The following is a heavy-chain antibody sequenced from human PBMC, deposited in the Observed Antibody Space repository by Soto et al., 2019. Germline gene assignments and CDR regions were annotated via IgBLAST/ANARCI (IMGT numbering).Heavy chain of an antibody. CDR2: ITTSSSSI. J-gene: IGHJ4*02. V-gene: IGHV3-21*01. D-gene: IGHD5-18*01. CDR1: GFTFSSYG. Sequence: VQLVESGGGVVQPGRSLRLSCAASGFTFSSYGMHWVRQAPGKGLEWVASITTSSSSIYFADSLKGRFTISRDNAKNSLFLQMNSLRAEDTAVYYCARSMSGFSYGKSDYWGQGTLVIVSS. CDR3: ARSMSGFSYGKSDY.